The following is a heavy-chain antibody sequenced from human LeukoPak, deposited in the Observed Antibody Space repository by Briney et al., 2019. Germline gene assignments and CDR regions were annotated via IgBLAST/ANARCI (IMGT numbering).Heavy chain of an antibody. D-gene: IGHD3-9*01. CDR1: GGSIDRSSHY. V-gene: IGHV4-39*01. J-gene: IGHJ6*02. CDR2: LYYSGSA. CDR3: VRHVDGPTYYYIYGLDV. Sequence: SETLSLTCTVSGGSIDRSSHYWGWIRPAPGKGLEWIVSLYYSGSAYYNPSLKSRVTVSVDTSKNQFSLKLSSVTAADTAVYYCVRHVDGPTYYYIYGLDVWGRGTMVTVSS.